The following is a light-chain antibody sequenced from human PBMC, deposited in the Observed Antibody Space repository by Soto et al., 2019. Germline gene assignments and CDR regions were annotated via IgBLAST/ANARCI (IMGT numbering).Light chain of an antibody. CDR1: QTVRTY. V-gene: IGKV3-11*01. CDR3: QQRSNWPPYP. J-gene: IGKJ2*01. CDR2: DAS. Sequence: EIVLAQSPATLSLSPGERATLSCRASQTVRTYLAWYQQKPAQAPRLLIYDASTRATGVPARFSGSGSGTDFTLTISRLEPEDFAVYYRQQRSNWPPYPFGQGTKLEVK.